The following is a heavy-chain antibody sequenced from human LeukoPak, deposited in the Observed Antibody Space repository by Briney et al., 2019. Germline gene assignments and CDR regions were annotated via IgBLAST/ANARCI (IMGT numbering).Heavy chain of an antibody. V-gene: IGHV3-53*01. D-gene: IGHD2-21*02. CDR2: IDSSGST. CDR3: ARDVVGDLKPFDY. J-gene: IGHJ4*02. Sequence: GGSLRLSCAASGFTVSSNYMSWVRQAPGKGLEWVSLIDSSGSTYYADSVKGRFSISRDKSKNTVDLQKNSLRAEDTAVYYCARDVVGDLKPFDYWGQGTLVTVSS. CDR1: GFTVSSNY.